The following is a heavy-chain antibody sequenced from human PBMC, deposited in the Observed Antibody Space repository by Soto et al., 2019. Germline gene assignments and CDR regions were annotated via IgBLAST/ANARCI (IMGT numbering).Heavy chain of an antibody. CDR3: ARDRSGSSGWLYYYYYMAV. D-gene: IGHD6-19*01. V-gene: IGHV3-21*01. J-gene: IGHJ6*03. CDR1: GLNFSSYS. CDR2: ISSSSSYI. Sequence: PGGSLRLSCAASGLNFSSYSMNWVRQAPGKGLEWVSSISSSSSYIYYADSVKGRFTISRDNAKNSLYLQMNSLRAEDTAVYYCARDRSGSSGWLYYYYYMAVWGKGTTVTVSS.